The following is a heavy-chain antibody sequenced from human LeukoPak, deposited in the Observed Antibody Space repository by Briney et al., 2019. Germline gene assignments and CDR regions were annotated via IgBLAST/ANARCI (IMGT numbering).Heavy chain of an antibody. CDR2: ISAYKGNT. J-gene: IGHJ2*01. Sequence: ASVKVSCKASGYSFNVHGMTWVRQAPGQGLEWMGWISAYKGNTNYAAKFQGRVTMTTDTSTSTGYMELTSLRSDDTAVYYCARTLGGNYVEMATGVDLWDQGTLVTVS. V-gene: IGHV1-18*04. CDR3: ARTLGGNYVEMATGVDL. D-gene: IGHD5-24*01. CDR1: GYSFNVHG.